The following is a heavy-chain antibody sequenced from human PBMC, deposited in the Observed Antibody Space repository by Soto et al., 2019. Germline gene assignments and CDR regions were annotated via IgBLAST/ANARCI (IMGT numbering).Heavy chain of an antibody. J-gene: IGHJ6*02. Sequence: EVQLVESGGGLVEPGRSLRLSCTASGFTFGDYALIWFRQAPGKGLEWVGFIRRKIHGGTTEYAASVKGRFTISRDDSKGSAYLQMDSLKSEDTAVYYCTRKASGIVYGMDVWGQGTTVSVSS. CDR2: IRRKIHGGTT. V-gene: IGHV3-49*03. CDR1: GFTFGDYA. D-gene: IGHD2-21*01. CDR3: TRKASGIVYGMDV.